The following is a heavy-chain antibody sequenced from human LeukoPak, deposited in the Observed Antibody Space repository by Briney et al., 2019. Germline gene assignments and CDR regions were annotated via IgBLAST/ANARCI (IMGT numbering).Heavy chain of an antibody. D-gene: IGHD6-19*01. CDR2: ISYDGSNK. V-gene: IGHV3-30*18. CDR3: AKPYSSGWYGPIDY. J-gene: IGHJ4*02. CDR1: GFTFSSYG. Sequence: TGRSLRLSCAASGFTFSSYGMHWVRHAPGKGLEWVAVISYDGSNKYYADSVKGRFTISRDNSKNTLYLQMNSLRAEDTAVYYCAKPYSSGWYGPIDYWGQGTLVTVSS.